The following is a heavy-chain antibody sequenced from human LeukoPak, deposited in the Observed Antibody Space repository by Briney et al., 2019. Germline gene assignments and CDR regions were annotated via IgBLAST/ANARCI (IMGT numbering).Heavy chain of an antibody. V-gene: IGHV3-21*01. CDR2: ISSSSSCI. D-gene: IGHD3-16*01. CDR1: GFTFSSYS. Sequence: GGSLRLSCAASGFTFSSYSMNWVRQAPGKGLEWVSSISSSSSCIYYADSVKGRFTISSDNAKNSLYLQMNSLRAEDTAVYYCARVRAAWGAFDIWGQGTMVTVSS. CDR3: ARVRAAWGAFDI. J-gene: IGHJ3*02.